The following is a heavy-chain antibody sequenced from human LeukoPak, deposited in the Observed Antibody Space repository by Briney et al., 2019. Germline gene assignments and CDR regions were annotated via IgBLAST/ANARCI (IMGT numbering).Heavy chain of an antibody. CDR1: GFTFSSYS. D-gene: IGHD3-10*01. V-gene: IGHV3-21*01. CDR2: ISSSSSYI. Sequence: PGGSLRLSCAASGFTFSSYSMNWVRQAPGKGLEWVSSISSSSSYIYYADSVKGRFTISRDNAKNSLYLQMYSLRAEDTAVYYCASLPITMVRDNWFDPWGQGTLVTVSS. CDR3: ASLPITMVRDNWFDP. J-gene: IGHJ5*02.